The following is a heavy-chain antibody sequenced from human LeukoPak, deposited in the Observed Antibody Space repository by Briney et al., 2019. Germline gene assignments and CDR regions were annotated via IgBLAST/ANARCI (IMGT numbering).Heavy chain of an antibody. J-gene: IGHJ5*02. D-gene: IGHD3-22*01. V-gene: IGHV4-31*03. CDR1: GGSISSHNYY. Sequence: SGTLSLTCTVSGGSISSHNYYWGWIRQHPGKGLEWIGYIYYSGSTSYNPSLKSRVTISLDTSRDQFSLKLSSVTAADTAVYYCARETDYYDSGGYYLQWFDPWGQGTLVTVSS. CDR3: ARETDYYDSGGYYLQWFDP. CDR2: IYYSGST.